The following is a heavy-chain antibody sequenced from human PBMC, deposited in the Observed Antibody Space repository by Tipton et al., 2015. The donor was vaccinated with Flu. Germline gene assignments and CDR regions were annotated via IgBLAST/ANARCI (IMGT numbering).Heavy chain of an antibody. D-gene: IGHD5-24*01. V-gene: IGHV3-23*01. J-gene: IGHJ4*02. CDR1: GFTFSNFG. Sequence: LSLTCAASGFTFSNFGMSWVRQAPGRGLEWVSGLSSSDATYYADSVQGRFSIFRDSSKNTLYLQMNSLVTGDTALYYCAKDLNRNGRGFDYWGQGTLVTVSS. CDR3: AKDLNRNGRGFDY. CDR2: LSSSDAT.